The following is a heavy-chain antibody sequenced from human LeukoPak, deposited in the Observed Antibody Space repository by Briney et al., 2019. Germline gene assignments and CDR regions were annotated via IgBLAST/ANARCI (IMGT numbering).Heavy chain of an antibody. J-gene: IGHJ4*02. CDR1: GFTFSDYY. Sequence: PGGSLRLSCAASGFTFSDYYMSWIRQAPGKGLEWASYISSSGSTIYYADSVKGRFTISRDNAKNSLYLQMNSLRAEDTAVYYCARDASYYYDSSGYYGYWGQETLVTVSS. V-gene: IGHV3-11*01. CDR3: ARDASYYYDSSGYYGY. CDR2: ISSSGSTI. D-gene: IGHD3-22*01.